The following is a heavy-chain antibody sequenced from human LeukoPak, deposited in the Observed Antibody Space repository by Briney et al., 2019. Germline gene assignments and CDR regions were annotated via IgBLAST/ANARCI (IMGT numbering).Heavy chain of an antibody. D-gene: IGHD6-19*01. J-gene: IGHJ5*02. CDR2: INFSGST. CDR1: GGSISTYY. CDR3: ARFEVLAGSFWFDP. V-gene: IGHV4-59*01. Sequence: SETLSLTCTVSGGSISTYYWSWIRQPPGKGLEWIGYINFSGSTNYNPSLKSRVTISVDTSKNQFSLNLSSVTAADTALYYCARFEVLAGSFWFDPWGQGTLVTVSS.